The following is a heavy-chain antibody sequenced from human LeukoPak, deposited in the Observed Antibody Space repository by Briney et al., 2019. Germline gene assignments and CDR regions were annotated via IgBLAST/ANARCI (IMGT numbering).Heavy chain of an antibody. J-gene: IGHJ6*03. D-gene: IGHD2-2*01. CDR2: INHSGST. CDR1: TYYISSSYY. CDR3: ARSIVVVPAAMGDYYYYYMDV. V-gene: IGHV4-38-2*01. Sequence: SETLSLTCGVSTYYISSSYYWGWIRQPPGKGLEWIGEINHSGSTNYNPSLKSRVTISVDTSKNQFSLKLSSVTAADTAVYYCARSIVVVPAAMGDYYYYYMDVWGKGTTVTVSS.